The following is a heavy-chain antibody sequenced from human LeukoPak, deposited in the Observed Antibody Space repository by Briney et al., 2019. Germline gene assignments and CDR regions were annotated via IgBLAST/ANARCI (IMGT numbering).Heavy chain of an antibody. D-gene: IGHD5-18*01. J-gene: IGHJ6*03. V-gene: IGHV1-18*01. Sequence: ASVKVSCKASGYTFTSYGISWVRQAPGQGLEWMGWISAYNGNTNYAQKLQGRVTMTTDTSTSTAYMELRSLRSDDTAVYYCARLSRVWDTAMDYGRYYYYYMDVWGKGTTVTVSS. CDR2: ISAYNGNT. CDR3: ARLSRVWDTAMDYGRYYYYYMDV. CDR1: GYTFTSYG.